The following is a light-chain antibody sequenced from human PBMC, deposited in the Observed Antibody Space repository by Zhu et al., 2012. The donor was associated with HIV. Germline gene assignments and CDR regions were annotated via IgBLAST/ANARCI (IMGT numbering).Light chain of an antibody. V-gene: IGKV3-20*01. Sequence: PGERATLSCRTSQVVNSNNLAWYQQKPGQAPRPVIYGASTRAAGIPDRFSASGSGTDFTLTISRLEPEDFAVYSCQQFGSSPPTFGQGTKVE. CDR2: GAS. CDR3: QQFGSSPPT. CDR1: QVVNSNN. J-gene: IGKJ1*01.